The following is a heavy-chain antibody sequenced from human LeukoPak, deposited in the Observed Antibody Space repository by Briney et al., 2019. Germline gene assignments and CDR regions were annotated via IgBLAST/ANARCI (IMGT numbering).Heavy chain of an antibody. Sequence: PSGTLSLTCGVSGGSVINTNWWTWVRQPPGKGLEWIGEVHLDGRTNYKPSLESRLTMSVDVSENQVSLKLTSVTAADTAVYYCAREGGFYRPLDYSGQGTLVTVSS. V-gene: IGHV4-4*02. CDR2: VHLDGRT. J-gene: IGHJ4*02. CDR1: GGSVINTNW. CDR3: AREGGFYRPLDY. D-gene: IGHD3-3*01.